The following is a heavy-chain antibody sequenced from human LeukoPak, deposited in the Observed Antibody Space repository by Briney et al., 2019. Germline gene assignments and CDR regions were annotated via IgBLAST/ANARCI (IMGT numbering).Heavy chain of an antibody. Sequence: ASVRVSCKTSGYTFSTYDINWLRQAAGQGLEWMGWMNPNSANTGFAQKFQGRAAITREPSTAKAYLELSGLTSEDTAVYYCARGGVVAATSALYWGQGTLVTVSS. V-gene: IGHV1-8*02. CDR3: ARGGVVAATSALY. J-gene: IGHJ4*02. CDR2: MNPNSANT. D-gene: IGHD2-15*01. CDR1: GYTFSTYD.